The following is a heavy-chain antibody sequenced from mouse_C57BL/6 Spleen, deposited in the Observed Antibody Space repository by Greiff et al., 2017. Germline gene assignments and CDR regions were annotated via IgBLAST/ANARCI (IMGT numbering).Heavy chain of an antibody. Sequence: QVQLQQSGAELVRPGTSVKVSCKASGYAFTNYLIEWVKQRPGQGLEWIGVINPGSGGTNYNEKFKGKATLTADKSSSTAYMQLSSLTSEDSAVCVCARRDLTGAVDYWGQGTTLTVSS. CDR3: ARRDLTGAVDY. CDR2: INPGSGGT. V-gene: IGHV1-54*01. D-gene: IGHD4-1*01. J-gene: IGHJ2*01. CDR1: GYAFTNYL.